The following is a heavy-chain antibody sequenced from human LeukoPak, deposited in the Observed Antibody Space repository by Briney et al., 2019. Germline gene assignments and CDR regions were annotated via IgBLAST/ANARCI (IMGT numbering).Heavy chain of an antibody. J-gene: IGHJ4*02. CDR3: ARAAAGTDYFDY. V-gene: IGHV1-2*02. Sequence: ASVKVSCKASGYTFTGYYMHWVRQAPGQGLEWMGWINPNSGGTNYAQKFQGRVTMTRDTSISTAYMELSRLRFDDTAVYYCARAAAGTDYFDYWGQGTLVTVSS. D-gene: IGHD6-13*01. CDR2: INPNSGGT. CDR1: GYTFTGYY.